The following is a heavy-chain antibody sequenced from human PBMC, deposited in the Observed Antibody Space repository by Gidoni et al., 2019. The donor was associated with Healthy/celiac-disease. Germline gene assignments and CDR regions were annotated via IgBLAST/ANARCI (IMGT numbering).Heavy chain of an antibody. Sequence: QVQLQQWGAGRLKPSETLSLTCAVYGGSFSGYYWSWIRQPPGKGLEWIGEINHSGSTNYNPSLKSRVTISVDTSKNQFSLKLSSVTAADTAVYYCARSGRGYDFWSGYYRPPNYYYYYGMDVWGQGTTVTVSS. CDR2: INHSGST. V-gene: IGHV4-34*01. D-gene: IGHD3-3*01. CDR3: ARSGRGYDFWSGYYRPPNYYYYYGMDV. CDR1: GGSFSGYY. J-gene: IGHJ6*02.